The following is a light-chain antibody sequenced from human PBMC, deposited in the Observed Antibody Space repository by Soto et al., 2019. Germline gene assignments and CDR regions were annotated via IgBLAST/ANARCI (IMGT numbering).Light chain of an antibody. V-gene: IGLV1-36*01. J-gene: IGLJ2*01. CDR2: YDD. Sequence: QSVLTQPPSVSEAPRQRVTISCSGSSSNIGSNGVTWYQQLPGKAPKLLIYYDDLLPSGVSDRFSGSKSGTSASLAIRGLQSEDEADYYCAAWDDSLNGPVFGGGTKVTVL. CDR3: AAWDDSLNGPV. CDR1: SSNIGSNG.